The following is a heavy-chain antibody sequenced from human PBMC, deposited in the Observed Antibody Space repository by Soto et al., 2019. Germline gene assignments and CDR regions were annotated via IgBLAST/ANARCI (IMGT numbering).Heavy chain of an antibody. Sequence: SGPTLVNPTETLTLTCTVSGFSLSNARMGVSWIRQPPGKALEWLAHIFSNDEKSYSTSLKSRLTISKDTSKSQVVLTMTNMDPVDTATYYCARYRDGYNGNWFDPWGQGTLVTVSS. J-gene: IGHJ5*02. CDR3: ARYRDGYNGNWFDP. CDR1: GFSLSNARMG. CDR2: IFSNDEK. D-gene: IGHD5-12*01. V-gene: IGHV2-26*01.